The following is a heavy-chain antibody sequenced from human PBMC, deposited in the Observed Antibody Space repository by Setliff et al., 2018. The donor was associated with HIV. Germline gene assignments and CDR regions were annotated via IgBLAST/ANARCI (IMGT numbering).Heavy chain of an antibody. D-gene: IGHD3-10*01. CDR2: IYYSGVT. CDR1: GGSISSYY. J-gene: IGHJ4*02. Sequence: PSETLSLTCTVSGGSISSYYWNWIRQPPGKGLEWIGYIYYSGVTNYNPSLKSRVTISLDTSKNQFSLKLTSVTAADTAVYYCARDTSGGYWGQGTLVTSPQ. CDR3: ARDTSGGY. V-gene: IGHV4-59*01.